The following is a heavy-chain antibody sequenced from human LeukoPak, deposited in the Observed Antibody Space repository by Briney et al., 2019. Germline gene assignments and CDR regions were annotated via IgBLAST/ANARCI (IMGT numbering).Heavy chain of an antibody. Sequence: SETLSLTCTVSGDSISRSTYYWAWIRQPPGKGLEWIGSVLYGRSPYFNPSLESRATISVDTSKNHFSLKMSSVTAADTAVYYCARSSGTGTFSYWGQGTLVTVSS. CDR2: VLYGRSP. D-gene: IGHD6-25*01. V-gene: IGHV4-39*02. J-gene: IGHJ4*02. CDR3: ARSSGTGTFSY. CDR1: GDSISRSTYY.